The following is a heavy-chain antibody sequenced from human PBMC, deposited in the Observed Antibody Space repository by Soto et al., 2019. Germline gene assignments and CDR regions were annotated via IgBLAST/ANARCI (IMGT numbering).Heavy chain of an antibody. Sequence: QVQLVQSGAEVKKPGASVKVSCKASGYTFTSYGFSCVRQAPGQGLEWMGWINAYNTYTNNAQNLQGRVTMTTDRXXXXXXXXXXXXXXXXXXXXXXGRDDSRGPGRFDPWGQATLVTV. CDR3: GRDDSRGPGRFDP. CDR2: INAYNTYT. CDR1: GYTFTSYG. D-gene: IGHD3-22*01. J-gene: IGHJ5*02. V-gene: IGHV1-18*01.